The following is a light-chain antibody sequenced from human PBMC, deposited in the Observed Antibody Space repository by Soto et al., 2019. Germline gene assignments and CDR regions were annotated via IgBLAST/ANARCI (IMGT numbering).Light chain of an antibody. CDR2: EDN. V-gene: IGLV6-57*01. J-gene: IGLJ1*01. CDR3: QSYDSNSYYV. Sequence: NFMLTQPHSVSESPGKTVTISCTRTSGSIARNYVQWYQHRPGSSPTTVIYEDNQRPSGVPDRFSDSIDSSSNSASLTISGVKTEGEADYYCQSYDSNSYYVFGTGTKVTVL. CDR1: SGSIARNY.